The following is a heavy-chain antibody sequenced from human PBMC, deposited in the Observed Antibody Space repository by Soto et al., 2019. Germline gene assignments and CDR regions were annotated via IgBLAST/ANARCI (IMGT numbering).Heavy chain of an antibody. CDR2: INSDGSST. D-gene: IGHD3-10*01. CDR1: GFTFSSYW. V-gene: IGHV3-74*01. CDR3: ARVYYGSGSYYSYGAFDI. J-gene: IGHJ3*02. Sequence: EVQLVESGGGLVQPGGSLRLSCAASGFTFSSYWMHWVRQAPGKGLVWVSRINSDGSSTSYADSVKGRFTISRDNAKNTLYLQMNSLRAEDTAVYYCARVYYGSGSYYSYGAFDIWGQGTMVTVSS.